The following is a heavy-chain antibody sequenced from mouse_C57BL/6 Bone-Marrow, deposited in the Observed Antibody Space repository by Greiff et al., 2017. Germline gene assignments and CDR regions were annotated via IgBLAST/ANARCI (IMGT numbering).Heavy chain of an antibody. CDR1: GYTFTSYW. V-gene: IGHV1-5*01. D-gene: IGHD2-1*01. CDR2: IYPGNSDA. Sequence: EVQLQQSGTVLARPGASVKMSCKTSGYTFTSYWMHWVKQRPGRGLAWIGAIYPGNSDASYNQKFKGKAKLTAVTSASTAYMELSSLTNEDSAVYYCTLWYQFYAMDYWGQGTSVTVSS. CDR3: TLWYQFYAMDY. J-gene: IGHJ4*01.